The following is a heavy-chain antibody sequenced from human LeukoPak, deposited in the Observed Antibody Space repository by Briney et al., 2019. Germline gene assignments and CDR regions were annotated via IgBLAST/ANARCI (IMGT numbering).Heavy chain of an antibody. CDR2: IYYSGST. CDR1: GGSISSYY. Sequence: SETLSLTCTVSGGSISSYYWSWIRRPPGKGLEWIGYIYYSGSTNYNPSLKSRVTISVDTSKNQFSLKLSSVTAADTAVYYCARHGPYYDFWSGYYDRAFDIWGQGTMVTVSS. D-gene: IGHD3-3*01. J-gene: IGHJ3*02. CDR3: ARHGPYYDFWSGYYDRAFDI. V-gene: IGHV4-59*08.